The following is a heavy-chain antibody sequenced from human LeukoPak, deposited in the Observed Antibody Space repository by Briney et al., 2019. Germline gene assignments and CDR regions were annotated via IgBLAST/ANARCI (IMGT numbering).Heavy chain of an antibody. J-gene: IGHJ4*02. V-gene: IGHV3-23*01. Sequence: GGSLRLSCAASGFTFSSYAMSWVRRAPGKGLEWASAISGSGGSTYYADSVKGRFTISRDNSKNTLYLQMNSLRAEDTAVYYCAKVSGSYYTPFDYWGQGTLVTVSS. D-gene: IGHD1-26*01. CDR2: ISGSGGST. CDR3: AKVSGSYYTPFDY. CDR1: GFTFSSYA.